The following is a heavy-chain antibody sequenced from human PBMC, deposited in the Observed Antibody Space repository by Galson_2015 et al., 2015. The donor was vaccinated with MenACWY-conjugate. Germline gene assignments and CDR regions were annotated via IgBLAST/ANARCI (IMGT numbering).Heavy chain of an antibody. D-gene: IGHD2-8*02. Sequence: QSGAEVKKPGESLRISCKGSGYSFSSYWIIWVRQMPGTGLEWMGRIDPSNSNTNCSPSFQGHVTISADKSISTAYLQWSSLKASDTAMYYCARQTGAYMAPSDYWGQGTLVTVSS. CDR3: ARQTGAYMAPSDY. J-gene: IGHJ4*02. CDR2: IDPSNSNT. CDR1: GYSFSSYW. V-gene: IGHV5-10-1*01.